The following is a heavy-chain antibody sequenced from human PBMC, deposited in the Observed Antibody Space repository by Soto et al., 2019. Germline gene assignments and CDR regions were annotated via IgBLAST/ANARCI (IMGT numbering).Heavy chain of an antibody. CDR1: GFTFSSYG. CDR2: IWYDGSNK. D-gene: IGHD6-13*01. V-gene: IGHV3-33*01. CDR3: ARDKLEQQLVLQRRRYYYYYGMDV. J-gene: IGHJ6*02. Sequence: QVQLVESGGGVVQPGRSLRLSCAASGFTFSSYGMHWVRQAPGKGLEWVAVIWYDGSNKYYADSVTGRFTISRDNSKNTVYLQMNSLRPEDKAVYYYARDKLEQQLVLQRRRYYYYYGMDVWGQGTTVTVSS.